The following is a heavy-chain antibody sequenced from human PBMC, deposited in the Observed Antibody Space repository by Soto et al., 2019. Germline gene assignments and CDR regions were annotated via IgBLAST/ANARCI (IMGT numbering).Heavy chain of an antibody. V-gene: IGHV1-69*01. CDR3: ARDMIPAAISYRYYAMDV. D-gene: IGHD2-2*01. CDR1: GGTFSNYA. Sequence: QVQLVQSGAEVKKPGSSVKVSCKASGGTFSNYAFSWVRQVPGQGLEWMGGIIPIFETTNYAQKLQGRVTITADESTSTTYMELSSLSSEDTAVFFCARDMIPAAISYRYYAMDVWGQGTTVTVSS. CDR2: IIPIFETT. J-gene: IGHJ6*02.